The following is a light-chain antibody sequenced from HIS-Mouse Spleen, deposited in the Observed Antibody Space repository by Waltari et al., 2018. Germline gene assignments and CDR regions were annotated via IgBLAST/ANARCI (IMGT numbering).Light chain of an antibody. Sequence: QSALTQPASVSGSPGQSITISCTGPSSAVGSYTLVAWYQQHPGKAPKLMIYEGSKRPSGVSNRFSGSKSGNTASLTISGLQAEDEADYYCCSYAGSSTVVFGGGTKLTVL. CDR3: CSYAGSSTVV. J-gene: IGLJ2*01. V-gene: IGLV2-23*01. CDR2: EGS. CDR1: SSAVGSYTL.